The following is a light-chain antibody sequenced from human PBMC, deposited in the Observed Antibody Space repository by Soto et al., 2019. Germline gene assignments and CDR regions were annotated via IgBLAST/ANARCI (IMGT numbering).Light chain of an antibody. V-gene: IGKV3-11*01. CDR2: DAS. J-gene: IGKJ5*01. CDR1: LNVNSY. CDR3: QQRRYWPPIT. Sequence: VLTHSPATLYLHPGERATISCPASLNVNSYLAWYQQKPGQAPRLLIYDASNRAAGIPARFSGSGSGTDFTLTISSLEPEDFAMYYCQQRRYWPPITFGQGTRLQI.